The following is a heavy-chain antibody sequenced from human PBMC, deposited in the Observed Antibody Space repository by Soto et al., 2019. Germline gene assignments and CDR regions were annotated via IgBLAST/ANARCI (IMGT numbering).Heavy chain of an antibody. CDR1: GYTFSTYG. Sequence: GASVKVSCKTSGYTFSTYGVSWVRQAPGQGPEWMGWVRTYNGDTKYAEKLKGRVTMTTDTSMSTAYMELRSLKSDDTAVYYCARFHDYGGVPWPPTFLDYWGQGTLVTVSS. J-gene: IGHJ4*02. V-gene: IGHV1-18*01. CDR3: ARFHDYGGVPWPPTFLDY. D-gene: IGHD4-17*01. CDR2: VRTYNGDT.